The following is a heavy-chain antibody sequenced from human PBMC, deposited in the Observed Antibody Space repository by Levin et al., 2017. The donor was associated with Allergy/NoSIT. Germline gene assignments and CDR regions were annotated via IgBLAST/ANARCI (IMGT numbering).Heavy chain of an antibody. CDR2: IDWDDDK. V-gene: IGHV2-70*11. Sequence: SGPTLVKPTQTLTLTCTFSGFSLSTSGMCVSWIRQPPGKALEWLARIDWDDDKYYSTSLKTRLTISKDTSKNQVVLTMTNMDPVDTATYYCARIRYGSGSYYNWLFDYWGQGTLVTVAS. J-gene: IGHJ4*02. D-gene: IGHD3-10*01. CDR1: GFSLSTSGMC. CDR3: ARIRYGSGSYYNWLFDY.